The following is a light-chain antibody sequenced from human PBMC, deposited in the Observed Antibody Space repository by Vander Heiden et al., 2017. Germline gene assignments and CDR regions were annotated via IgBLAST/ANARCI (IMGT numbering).Light chain of an antibody. V-gene: IGLV3-25*02. J-gene: IGLJ3*02. CDR1: ALPKQY. CDR3: QSGDSSGTYVV. CDR2: NDS. Sequence: SSELTQPPSVSVSPGQTARLPCSGDALPKQYAYWYQQKPGQATVLVIYNDSERPSGIPERFSGSSSGNTATLTISGVQAEEEADYYCQSGDSSGTYVVFGGGTKLTVL.